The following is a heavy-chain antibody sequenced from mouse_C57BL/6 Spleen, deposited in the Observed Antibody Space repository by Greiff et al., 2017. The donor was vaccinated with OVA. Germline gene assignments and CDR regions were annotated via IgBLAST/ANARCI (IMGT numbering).Heavy chain of an antibody. CDR2: IYPGSGST. D-gene: IGHD1-1*02. CDR1: GYTFTSYW. V-gene: IGHV1-55*01. Sequence: QVQLQQPGAELVKPGASVKMSCKASGYTFTSYWITWVKQRPGQGLEWIGDIYPGSGSTNYNEKFKSKATLTVDTSSSTAYMQLSSLTSEDPAVYYWASSFCSGGSYEGDWLAYWGQGTLVTVSA. CDR3: ASSFCSGGSYEGDWLAY. J-gene: IGHJ3*01.